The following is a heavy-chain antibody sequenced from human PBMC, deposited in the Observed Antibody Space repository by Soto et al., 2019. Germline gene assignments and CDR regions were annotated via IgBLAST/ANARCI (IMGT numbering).Heavy chain of an antibody. CDR1: GYTFTSYG. D-gene: IGHD3-16*01. Sequence: ASVKVSCKASGYTFTSYGISWVRQAPGQGLEWMGWISAYNGNTNYAQKLQGRVTMTTDTSTSTAYMELRSLRSDDTAVYYCARDSMITIRGVNPDGIDIWGQGTMVTGSS. CDR3: ARDSMITIRGVNPDGIDI. CDR2: ISAYNGNT. J-gene: IGHJ3*02. V-gene: IGHV1-18*01.